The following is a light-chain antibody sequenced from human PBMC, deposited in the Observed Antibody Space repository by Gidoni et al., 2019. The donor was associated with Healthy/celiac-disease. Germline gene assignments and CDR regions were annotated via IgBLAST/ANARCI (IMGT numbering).Light chain of an antibody. Sequence: QSVLTQPPSASGTPGQRVTISCSGSSPNIGSNTVNWYQQLPGTAPKLLIYSNNQRPSGVPDRFSGSKSGTSASLAISGLQSEDEADYYCAACDDSLNGSYVCGTGTKVTVL. J-gene: IGLJ1*01. CDR2: SNN. CDR3: AACDDSLNGSYV. V-gene: IGLV1-44*01. CDR1: SPNIGSNT.